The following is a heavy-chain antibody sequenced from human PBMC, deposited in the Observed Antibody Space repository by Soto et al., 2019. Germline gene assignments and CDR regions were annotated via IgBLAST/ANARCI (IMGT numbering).Heavy chain of an antibody. CDR1: GGSISHYH. Sequence: QLQLQESGPGLVKPSETLSLTCTVSGGSISHYHWNWIRQAPGKGMEWIGYIFYNGSTRYNPSLTSPVTIAVDMSKNRLSLTLTSVTAADTAVYYIARSFSPWGQGTLVTVSS. CDR2: IFYNGST. V-gene: IGHV4-59*01. CDR3: ARSFSP. J-gene: IGHJ5*02.